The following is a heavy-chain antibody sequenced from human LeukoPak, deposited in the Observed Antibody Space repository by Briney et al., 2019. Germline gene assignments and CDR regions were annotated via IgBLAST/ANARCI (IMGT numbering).Heavy chain of an antibody. D-gene: IGHD6-13*01. Sequence: GGSLRLSRAASGFTFSSYAMSWVRQAPAKGLEWVSGISGTGGSTNYADSVKGRFTISRDNSKNTLYLQMNSLRAEDTAVYYCAKLATRAVAGAFDYWGHGTLVTVSS. CDR3: AKLATRAVAGAFDY. V-gene: IGHV3-23*01. CDR2: ISGTGGST. CDR1: GFTFSSYA. J-gene: IGHJ4*01.